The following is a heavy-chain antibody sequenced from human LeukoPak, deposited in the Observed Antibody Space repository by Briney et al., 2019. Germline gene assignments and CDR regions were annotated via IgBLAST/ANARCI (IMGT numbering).Heavy chain of an antibody. CDR3: ATYGGNSVPFDY. D-gene: IGHD4-23*01. Sequence: GESLKISCKGSGYSFTSYWIGWVRPMPGKGLEWMGIIYPGDSDTRYSPSFLGQLTISSDKSTSTAYLQWSSLKASDTAMYYCATYGGNSVPFDYWGQGTLVTVSS. V-gene: IGHV5-51*01. CDR1: GYSFTSYW. J-gene: IGHJ4*02. CDR2: IYPGDSDT.